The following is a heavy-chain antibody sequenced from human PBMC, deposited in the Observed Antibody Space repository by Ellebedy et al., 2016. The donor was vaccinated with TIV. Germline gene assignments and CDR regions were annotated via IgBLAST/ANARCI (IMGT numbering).Heavy chain of an antibody. J-gene: IGHJ5*02. D-gene: IGHD3-3*01. Sequence: MPGGSLRLSCAVYGGSFSGYYWSWIRQPPGKGLEWIGEINHSGSTNYNPSLKSRVTISVDTSKNQFSLKLSSVTAADTAVYYCARGYYDFWSAREGWFDPWGQGTLVTVSS. CDR3: ARGYYDFWSAREGWFDP. V-gene: IGHV4-34*01. CDR1: GGSFSGYY. CDR2: INHSGST.